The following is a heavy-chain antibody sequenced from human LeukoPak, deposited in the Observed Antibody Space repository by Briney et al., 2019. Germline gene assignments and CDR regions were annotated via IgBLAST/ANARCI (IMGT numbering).Heavy chain of an antibody. CDR1: GFTFSSYS. CDR3: ARDLRVLTVIPCLDS. D-gene: IGHD2-21*02. CDR2: INSGGITI. J-gene: IGHJ4*02. V-gene: IGHV3-48*04. Sequence: GESLRLSCAASGFTFSSYSMNWVRQAPGKGLEWLSYINSGGITIYYADSVKGRFTISRDNAKNSLYLQMNSLRAEDTAVYYCARDLRVLTVIPCLDSWGQGTLVTVSS.